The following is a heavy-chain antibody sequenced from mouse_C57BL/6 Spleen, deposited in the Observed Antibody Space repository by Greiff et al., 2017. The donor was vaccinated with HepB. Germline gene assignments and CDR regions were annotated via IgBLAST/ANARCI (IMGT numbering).Heavy chain of an antibody. J-gene: IGHJ3*01. Sequence: VQLQQSGPELVKPGASVKISCKASGYTFTDYYMNWVKQSHGKSLEWIGDINPNNGGTSYNQKFKGKATLTVDKSSSTAYMELRSLTSEDSAVYYCAREGGNPFAYWGQGTLVTVSA. CDR3: AREGGNPFAY. CDR2: INPNNGGT. CDR1: GYTFTDYY. V-gene: IGHV1-26*01. D-gene: IGHD1-1*02.